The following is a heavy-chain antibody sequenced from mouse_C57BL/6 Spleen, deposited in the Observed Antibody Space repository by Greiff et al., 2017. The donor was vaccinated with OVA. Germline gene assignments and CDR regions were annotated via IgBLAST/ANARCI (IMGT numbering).Heavy chain of an antibody. V-gene: IGHV1-81*01. Sequence: QVQLKESGAELARPGASVKLSCKASGYTFTSYGISWVKQRTGQGLEWIGEIYPRSGNTYYNEKFKGKATLTADKSSSTAYMELRSLTSEDAAVDFCASGGAVVAKGYYFDYGGQGTTLTVSS. D-gene: IGHD1-1*01. CDR2: IYPRSGNT. J-gene: IGHJ2*01. CDR1: GYTFTSYG. CDR3: ASGGAVVAKGYYFDY.